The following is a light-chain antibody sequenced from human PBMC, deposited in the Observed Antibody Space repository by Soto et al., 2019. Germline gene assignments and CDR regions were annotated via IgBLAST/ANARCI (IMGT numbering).Light chain of an antibody. CDR3: QQTHSVPYT. V-gene: IGKV1-39*01. CDR1: QVIISY. CDR2: GAS. Sequence: DIQMTQSPSSLSASVGDRVTITCRSSQVIISYVSWYQQRPGQAPKLLVIGASTLRTGVPSRFSASGSGPDFALSISNLQPEDLASYYCQQTHSVPYTFGQGT. J-gene: IGKJ2*01.